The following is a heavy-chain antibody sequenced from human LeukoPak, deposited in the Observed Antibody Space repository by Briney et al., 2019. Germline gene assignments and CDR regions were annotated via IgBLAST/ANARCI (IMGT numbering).Heavy chain of an antibody. Sequence: SETLSLTCTVSGGSFNSYYSSWIRQPAGKGLEWIGYIYHSGSTYYNPSLKSRVTISVDRSKNQFSLKLSSVTAADTAVYYCARQYDSSGYSHFDYWGQGTLVTVSS. CDR3: ARQYDSSGYSHFDY. D-gene: IGHD3-22*01. J-gene: IGHJ4*02. V-gene: IGHV4-59*08. CDR2: IYHSGST. CDR1: GGSFNSYY.